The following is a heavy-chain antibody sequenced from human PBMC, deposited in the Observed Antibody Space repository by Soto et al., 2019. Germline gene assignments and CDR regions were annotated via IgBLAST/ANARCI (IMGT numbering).Heavy chain of an antibody. CDR3: GRVVASAMRPYYYYYMDV. D-gene: IGHD2-2*01. CDR2: IYYSGYT. J-gene: IGHJ6*03. CDR1: GDSISSSNYY. V-gene: IGHV4-39*01. Sequence: SETLSLTCTVSGDSISSSNYYWGWIRQPPGKGLEWIGSIYYSGYTYYNPSLKSRLTISVDTSKNQFSLKLSSVTAADTAVYYCGRVVASAMRPYYYYYMDVWGKGTTVTVSS.